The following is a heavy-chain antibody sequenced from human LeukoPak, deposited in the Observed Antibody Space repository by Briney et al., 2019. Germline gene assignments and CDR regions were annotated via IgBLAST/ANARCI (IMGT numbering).Heavy chain of an antibody. CDR3: ARVQLVDYYYYSYMDV. Sequence: PGGSLRLSCAASGFTFSSYAMSWVRQAPGKGLEWVSAISGSGGSTYYADSVKGRFTISRDNSKNTLYLQMSSLRAEDTALYYCARVQLVDYYYYSYMDVWGKGTTVTVSS. CDR1: GFTFSSYA. CDR2: ISGSGGST. J-gene: IGHJ6*03. V-gene: IGHV3-23*01. D-gene: IGHD6-6*01.